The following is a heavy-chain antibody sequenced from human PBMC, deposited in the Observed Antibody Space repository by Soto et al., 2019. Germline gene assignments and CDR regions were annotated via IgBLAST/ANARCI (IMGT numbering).Heavy chain of an antibody. CDR1: GGSFSDYS. J-gene: IGHJ6*02. V-gene: IGHV4-34*01. CDR3: ARLNGYCISSSCHGHYAMDV. CDR2: IYNSGRT. D-gene: IGHD2-2*01. Sequence: PSETLSLTCAVYGGSFSDYSWTWIRQPPGKGLEWIGSIYNSGRTYYNPSLNSRVTVSVDTSKNQFSLKVTSVTAADTAVYYCARLNGYCISSSCHGHYAMDVWGQGTTVTVSS.